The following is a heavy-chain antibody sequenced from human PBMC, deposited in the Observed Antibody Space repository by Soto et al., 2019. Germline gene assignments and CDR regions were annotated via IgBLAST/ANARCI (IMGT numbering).Heavy chain of an antibody. Sequence: SETLSLTCTVSGGSISSGDYCWSWIRQPPGKGLEWIGYIYYSGSTYYNPSLKSRVTISVDTSKNQFSLKLSSVTAADTAVYYCASRKSSPYFDYWGQGTLVTVSS. J-gene: IGHJ4*02. D-gene: IGHD3-10*01. V-gene: IGHV4-30-4*01. CDR1: GGSISSGDYC. CDR3: ASRKSSPYFDY. CDR2: IYYSGST.